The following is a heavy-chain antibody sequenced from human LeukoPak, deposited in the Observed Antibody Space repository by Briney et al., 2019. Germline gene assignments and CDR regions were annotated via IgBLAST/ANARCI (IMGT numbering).Heavy chain of an antibody. V-gene: IGHV4-34*01. CDR1: GGSFSGYY. J-gene: IGHJ4*02. Sequence: SETLSLTCAVYGGSFSGYYWSWIRQPPGKGLEWIGEINHSGSTNYNPSPKSRVTISVDTSKNQFSLKLSSVTAADTAVYYCARGRVGARVRAPYYFDYWGQGTLVTVSS. D-gene: IGHD1-26*01. CDR3: ARGRVGARVRAPYYFDY. CDR2: INHSGST.